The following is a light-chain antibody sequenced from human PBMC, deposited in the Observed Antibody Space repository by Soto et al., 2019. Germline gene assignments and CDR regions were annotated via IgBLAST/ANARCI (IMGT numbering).Light chain of an antibody. V-gene: IGKV1-5*03. J-gene: IGKJ1*01. Sequence: QMTQSPSTLPASVGDRVTITCRASQSINNWLAWYQQKPGKAPKLLIYKASTLESGVPSRFSGSGSGTEFTLTISSLQPDDFATYYCQQYNTYWTFGQGTKVEIK. CDR1: QSINNW. CDR2: KAS. CDR3: QQYNTYWT.